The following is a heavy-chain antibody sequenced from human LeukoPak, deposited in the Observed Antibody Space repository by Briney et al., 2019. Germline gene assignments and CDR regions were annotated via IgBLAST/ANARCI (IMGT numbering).Heavy chain of an antibody. Sequence: GESLKISCKGSGYSFTSYCIGWVRQMPGKGLEWMGIIYPGDSDTRYSPSFQGQVTISADKSISTAYLQWSSLKASDTAMYYCARHGNTIFGATSSYYYYYMDVWGKGTTVTVSS. CDR2: IYPGDSDT. D-gene: IGHD3-3*01. V-gene: IGHV5-51*01. CDR1: GYSFTSYC. J-gene: IGHJ6*03. CDR3: ARHGNTIFGATSSYYYYYMDV.